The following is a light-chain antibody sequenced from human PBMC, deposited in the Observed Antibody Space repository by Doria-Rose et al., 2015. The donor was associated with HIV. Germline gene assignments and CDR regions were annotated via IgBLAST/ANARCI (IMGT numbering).Light chain of an antibody. V-gene: IGKV1-5*03. Sequence: TQSPSTLSASVGDRVTITCRASQSISNWLAWYQQKPAQDAKLLIYKASTIQSGVPSRFRGSGSGTDFTLTINSLQPYDFATYYGQHFDKYFSWTLGHGTKV. J-gene: IGKJ1*01. CDR1: QSISNW. CDR3: QHFDKYFSWT. CDR2: KAS.